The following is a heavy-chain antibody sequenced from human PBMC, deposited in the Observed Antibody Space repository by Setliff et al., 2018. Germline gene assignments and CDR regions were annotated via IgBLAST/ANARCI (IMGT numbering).Heavy chain of an antibody. Sequence: GGSLRLSCVASGFTFSSYWMSWVRQAPGKGLERLANINEDGSHKWYVDSVKGRFTISRDNAKNSLYLQMNGLRAEDTAVYYCARGGSPYYFDYWGQGTLVT. CDR2: INEDGSHK. V-gene: IGHV3-7*03. D-gene: IGHD3-16*01. CDR1: GFTFSSYW. CDR3: ARGGSPYYFDY. J-gene: IGHJ4*02.